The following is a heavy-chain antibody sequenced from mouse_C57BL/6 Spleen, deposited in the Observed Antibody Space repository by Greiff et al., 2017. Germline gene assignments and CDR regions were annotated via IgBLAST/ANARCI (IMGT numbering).Heavy chain of an antibody. CDR3: TIDGLRRAMDY. CDR2: ISSGGDYL. Sequence: EVKLVESGEGLVKPGGSLKLSCAVSGFTFSSYAMSWVRQTPEKRLEWVAYISSGGDYLYYADTVKGRFTISRDNARNTLYLQMSSLKSEDTAMYYCTIDGLRRAMDYWGQGTSVTVST. J-gene: IGHJ4*01. V-gene: IGHV5-9-1*02. CDR1: GFTFSSYA. D-gene: IGHD3-1*01.